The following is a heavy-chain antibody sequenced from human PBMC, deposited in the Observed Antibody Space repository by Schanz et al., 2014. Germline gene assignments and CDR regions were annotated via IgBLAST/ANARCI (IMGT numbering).Heavy chain of an antibody. CDR1: GFTFSSNY. V-gene: IGHV3-66*01. D-gene: IGHD6-19*01. Sequence: VQLVESGGGLVKPGGSLRLSCAASGFTFSSNYMSWVRQAPGKGLEWVSITYSGGSTYYADSVKGRFTISRDNSKNTLYLLMNSLRAEDTAVYYCAKDLISGWSGFDYWGQGTLVTVSS. CDR3: AKDLISGWSGFDY. J-gene: IGHJ4*02. CDR2: TYSGGST.